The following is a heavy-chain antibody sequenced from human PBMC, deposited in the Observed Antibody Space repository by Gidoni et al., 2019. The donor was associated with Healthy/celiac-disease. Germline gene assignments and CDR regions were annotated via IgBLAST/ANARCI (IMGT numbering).Heavy chain of an antibody. D-gene: IGHD1-26*01. CDR3: ARGEGGSYDY. J-gene: IGHJ4*02. CDR2: INHSGST. Sequence: QVQLQQWGAGLLKPSETLSLTCAVYGGSFSGYYGSWIRQPPGKGLEWIGEINHSGSTNYNPSLKSRVTISVDTSKNQFSLKLSSVTAADTAVYYCARGEGGSYDYWGQGTLVTVSS. CDR1: GGSFSGYY. V-gene: IGHV4-34*01.